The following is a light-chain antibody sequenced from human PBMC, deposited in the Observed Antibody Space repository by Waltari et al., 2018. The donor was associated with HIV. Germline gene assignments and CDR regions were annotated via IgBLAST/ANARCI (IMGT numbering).Light chain of an antibody. CDR3: CSYAGSYTWV. CDR2: DVS. J-gene: IGLJ3*02. CDR1: SSDVGGYNY. V-gene: IGLV2-11*01. Sequence: QSALTQPRSVSGSPGQSVTISCTGTSSDVGGYNYVSWYQQHPGKAPKLMIYDVSNRPSGFPVRFSGSKSGNPASLTISGLQAEDEADYYCCSYAGSYTWVFGGGTKLTVL.